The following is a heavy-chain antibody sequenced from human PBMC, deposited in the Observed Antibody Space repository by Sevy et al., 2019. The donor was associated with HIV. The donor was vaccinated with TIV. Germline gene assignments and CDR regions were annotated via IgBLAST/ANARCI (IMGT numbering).Heavy chain of an antibody. CDR2: VSYGGST. Sequence: SETLSLTCTVSGGSIGSNSFYWGWIRQPPGKELEWIGTVSYGGSTYYNPSLRSRVTISVDASKKQFSLKRSSVTAADTAVYYCARKKVRSAYYYDTSGRQGKADFDSWGQGTLVTVSS. CDR3: ARKKVRSAYYYDTSGRQGKADFDS. V-gene: IGHV4-39*01. D-gene: IGHD3-22*01. CDR1: GGSIGSNSFY. J-gene: IGHJ4*02.